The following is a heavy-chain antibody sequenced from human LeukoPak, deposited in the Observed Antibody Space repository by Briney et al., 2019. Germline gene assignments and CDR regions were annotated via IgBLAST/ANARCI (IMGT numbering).Heavy chain of an antibody. CDR3: ARRKPYSGSYSDY. Sequence: GGSLRLSCAASGFTVSSNYMSWVRQAPGKGLEWVSVIYSGGSTYYADSVKGRFTISRDNSKNTLYLQMNSLRAEDTAVYYCARRKPYSGSYSDYWGQGTLVTVSS. J-gene: IGHJ4*02. CDR1: GFTVSSNY. D-gene: IGHD1-26*01. CDR2: IYSGGST. V-gene: IGHV3-53*01.